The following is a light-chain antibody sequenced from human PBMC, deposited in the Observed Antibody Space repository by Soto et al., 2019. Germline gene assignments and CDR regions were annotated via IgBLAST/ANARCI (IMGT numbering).Light chain of an antibody. CDR2: SAA. J-gene: IGKJ1*01. Sequence: DIQMTQSPSSLSASVGYRITITCRASQNINTVLKWYQQKPGRAPKLLISSAAISLSGVPSRFTVSGSGTEFTLTVSSLQPEDFATYYCQQTFNTPRTFGQGTRVETK. V-gene: IGKV1-39*01. CDR1: QNINTV. CDR3: QQTFNTPRT.